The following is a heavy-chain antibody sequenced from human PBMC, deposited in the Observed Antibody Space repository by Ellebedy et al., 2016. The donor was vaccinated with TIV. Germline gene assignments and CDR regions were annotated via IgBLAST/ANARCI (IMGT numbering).Heavy chain of an antibody. D-gene: IGHD6-19*01. Sequence: GESLKISCAASGFSFSDYYMSWIRQVPGTGLEWLSYFSSSGSDTNYADSVKGRFTISRDNAKNSLYLEMDSLKVEDTAVYYCARGQAVAGSHFDYWGQGTLVTVSS. CDR2: FSSSGSDT. J-gene: IGHJ4*02. CDR3: ARGQAVAGSHFDY. V-gene: IGHV3-11*06. CDR1: GFSFSDYY.